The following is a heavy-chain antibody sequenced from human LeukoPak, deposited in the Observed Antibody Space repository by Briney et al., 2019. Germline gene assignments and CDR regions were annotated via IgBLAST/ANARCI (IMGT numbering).Heavy chain of an antibody. V-gene: IGHV4-34*01. Sequence: SETLSLTCAVYGGSFSGYYWSWIRQPPGKGLEWIGEINHSGSTNYNPSLKSRVTISVDTSKNQFSLKLGSVTAADTAVYYCARGNFYYYYYMDVWGKGTTVTVSS. J-gene: IGHJ6*03. CDR1: GGSFSGYY. CDR2: INHSGST. CDR3: ARGNFYYYYYMDV.